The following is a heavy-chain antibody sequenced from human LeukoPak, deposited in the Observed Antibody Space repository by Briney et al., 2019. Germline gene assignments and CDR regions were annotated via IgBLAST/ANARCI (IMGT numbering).Heavy chain of an antibody. CDR3: ARHEKLGQFDY. V-gene: IGHV4-59*08. Sequence: SETLSLTCTVSSCSISSYYWRWIRQPPGKELEWIGYVYYRGSANYIPSLKSRVTISVDTSKNQFPLKLSSVTAADTAVDYCARHEKLGQFDYWGQGTLVTVSS. J-gene: IGHJ4*02. D-gene: IGHD3-10*01. CDR2: VYYRGSA. CDR1: SCSISSYY.